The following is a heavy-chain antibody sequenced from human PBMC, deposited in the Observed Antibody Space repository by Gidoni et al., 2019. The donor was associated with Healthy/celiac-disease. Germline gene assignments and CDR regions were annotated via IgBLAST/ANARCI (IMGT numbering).Heavy chain of an antibody. V-gene: IGHV4-59*01. Sequence: QVQLQESGPGLVKPSETLSLNCTVSGGSISSYYWSWIRQPPGKGLEWIGYIYYSGSTNYNPSLKSRVTISVDTSKNQFSLKLSSVTAADTAVYYCARVPAMEYYFDYWGQGTLVTVSS. CDR3: ARVPAMEYYFDY. J-gene: IGHJ4*02. CDR1: GGSISSYY. CDR2: IYYSGST. D-gene: IGHD5-18*01.